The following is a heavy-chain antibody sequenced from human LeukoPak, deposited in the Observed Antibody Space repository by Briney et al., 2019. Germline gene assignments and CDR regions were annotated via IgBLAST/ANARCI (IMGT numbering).Heavy chain of an antibody. D-gene: IGHD6-19*01. CDR2: ISVDGRSR. Sequence: GGSLRLSCTTSAFTSDHYAMNWVRQAPGHGLESVSLISVDGRSRTYADSVKGRFTISRDNSKNSLYMQMNSLRSEDTALYYCAKAVTTLSPYFDYWGQGTLVTVSS. CDR3: AKAVTTLSPYFDY. J-gene: IGHJ4*02. CDR1: AFTSDHYA. V-gene: IGHV3-43*02.